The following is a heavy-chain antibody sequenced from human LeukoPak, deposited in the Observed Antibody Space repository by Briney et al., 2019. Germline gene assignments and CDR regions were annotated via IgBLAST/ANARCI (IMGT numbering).Heavy chain of an antibody. CDR1: GYTFTSYG. J-gene: IGHJ4*02. CDR2: ISAYNGNT. Sequence: ASVKVSCKASGYTFTSYGISWVRQAPGQGLEWMEWISAYNGNTNYAQKLQGRVTMTTDTSTSTAYMELRSLRSDDTAVYYCARELSRKSGYYSGFDYWGQGTLVTVSS. CDR3: ARELSRKSGYYSGFDY. D-gene: IGHD3-22*01. V-gene: IGHV1-18*01.